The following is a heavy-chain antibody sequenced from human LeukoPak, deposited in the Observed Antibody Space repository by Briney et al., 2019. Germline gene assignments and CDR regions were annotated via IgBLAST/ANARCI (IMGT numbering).Heavy chain of an antibody. J-gene: IGHJ4*02. Sequence: GGSLRLSCAASGFTFSSYSMNWVRQAPGKGLEWVSSISSSSSYTNYADSVKGRFTISRDNAKNSLYLQMNSLTAEDTAVYYCARDRIIAAAGTRGSDFWGQGTLVTVSS. CDR1: GFTFSSYS. CDR2: ISSSSSYT. D-gene: IGHD6-13*01. CDR3: ARDRIIAAAGTRGSDF. V-gene: IGHV3-21*01.